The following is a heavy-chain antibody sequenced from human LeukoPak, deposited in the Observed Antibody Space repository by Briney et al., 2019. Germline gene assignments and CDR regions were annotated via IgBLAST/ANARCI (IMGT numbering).Heavy chain of an antibody. V-gene: IGHV3-74*01. CDR3: TTGIGNYYYY. CDR1: GSTFSRYW. D-gene: IGHD3-10*01. J-gene: IGHJ4*02. CDR2: VKSDGSDT. Sequence: GGSLRLSCAASGSTFSRYWMHWVRQAPGKGLVWVSRVKSDGSDTIYADSVKGRFTISRDNAKNALYLQMDSLRAEDTAVYYCTTGIGNYYYYWGQGTLVTVAS.